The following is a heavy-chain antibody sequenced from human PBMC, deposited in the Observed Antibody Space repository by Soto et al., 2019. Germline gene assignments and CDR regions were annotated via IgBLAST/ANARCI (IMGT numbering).Heavy chain of an antibody. V-gene: IGHV4-4*07. D-gene: IGHD3-10*01. CDR3: ARDGWFGELIAFDI. CDR2: IYTSGST. J-gene: IGHJ3*02. Sequence: QVQLQESGPGLVKPSETLSLTCTVSGGSISSYYWSWIRQPAGKGLEWIGRIYTSGSTNYNPSLKSRVTMSVDTSQNQFSLKLSSVTAADTAVYYCARDGWFGELIAFDIWGQGTMVTVSS. CDR1: GGSISSYY.